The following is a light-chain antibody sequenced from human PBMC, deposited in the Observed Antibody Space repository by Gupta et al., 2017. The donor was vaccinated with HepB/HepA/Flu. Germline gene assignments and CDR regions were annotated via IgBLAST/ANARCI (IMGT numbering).Light chain of an antibody. V-gene: IGKV1-39*01. CDR2: STS. CDR1: QSIGLY. CDR3: QEADTTLFT. J-gene: IGKJ3*01. Sequence: DIQMTQSPSSLSAFVGDRITITCRASQSIGLYLNWYQQKPGKAPKRLIYSTSTLQSGVPSRFSGSGSGTDFSLTITGLQPEDFATYYCQEADTTLFTFGHGTAVDV.